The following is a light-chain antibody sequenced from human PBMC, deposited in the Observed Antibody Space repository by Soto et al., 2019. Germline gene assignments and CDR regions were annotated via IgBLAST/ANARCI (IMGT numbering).Light chain of an antibody. Sequence: QSALTQPPSASGSPGQSVTISCTGTSSDVGGYNYVSWYQXHPGKAPKLMIYEVSKRPSGVPDRFSGSKSGNMASLTVSGLQAEDEADYYCSSYAGSNHVVFGGGTKVTVL. J-gene: IGLJ2*01. V-gene: IGLV2-8*01. CDR2: EVS. CDR3: SSYAGSNHVV. CDR1: SSDVGGYNY.